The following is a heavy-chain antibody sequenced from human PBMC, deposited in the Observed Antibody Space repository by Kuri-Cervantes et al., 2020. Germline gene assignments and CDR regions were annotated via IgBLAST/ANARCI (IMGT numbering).Heavy chain of an antibody. CDR2: IYTSGST. Sequence: TLSLTCTVSGGSISSSSYYWSWIRQPAGKGLEWIGRIYTSGSTNYNPSLKSRVTISVDKSKNQFSLKLSSVTAADTAVYYCAREGYDILTGYYGDYWGQGTLVTVSS. CDR3: AREGYDILTGYYGDY. J-gene: IGHJ4*02. CDR1: GGSISSSSYY. D-gene: IGHD3-9*01. V-gene: IGHV4-61*02.